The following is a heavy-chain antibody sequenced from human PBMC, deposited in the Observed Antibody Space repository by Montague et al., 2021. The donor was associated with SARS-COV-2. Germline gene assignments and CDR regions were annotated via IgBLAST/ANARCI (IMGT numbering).Heavy chain of an antibody. Sequence: SETLSLTCTVSGGSITNNIDYWAWIRQPPGQGLEWIGSNYYTGNTYYNPSLKSRVTISVVTSKNYFTLKLSSVTAAETAVYYCARLKRYFDSSGSPSAFDFWGQGTKVTVSS. CDR3: ARLKRYFDSSGSPSAFDF. J-gene: IGHJ3*01. CDR1: GGSITNNIDY. CDR2: NYYTGNT. D-gene: IGHD3-22*01. V-gene: IGHV4-39*02.